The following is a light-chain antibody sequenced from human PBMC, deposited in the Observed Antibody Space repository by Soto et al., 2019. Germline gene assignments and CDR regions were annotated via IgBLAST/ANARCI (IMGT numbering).Light chain of an antibody. Sequence: DIQVTQSPSFLSASVGDRVTITCRASQGISSHLTWYQQKPGKAPKVLIYAASTLQSGVPSRFSGSGSGTEFTLTISSLQPDDFATYYCQQYNSYSITFGQGTRLEIK. V-gene: IGKV1-9*01. CDR2: AAS. CDR1: QGISSH. J-gene: IGKJ5*01. CDR3: QQYNSYSIT.